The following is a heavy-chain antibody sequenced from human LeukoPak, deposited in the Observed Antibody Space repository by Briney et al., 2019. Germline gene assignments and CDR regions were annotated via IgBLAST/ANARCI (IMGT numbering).Heavy chain of an antibody. D-gene: IGHD3-3*01. J-gene: IGHJ4*02. Sequence: ASVKVSCKASGYTFTGYYMHWVRQAPGQGLEWMGWINPNSGGTNYAQKFQGRVTMTRDTSISTAYMELSRLRSDDTAVYYCARDEIPPWTIFGVVLYNELDYWGQGTLVTVSS. V-gene: IGHV1-2*02. CDR1: GYTFTGYY. CDR3: ARDEIPPWTIFGVVLYNELDY. CDR2: INPNSGGT.